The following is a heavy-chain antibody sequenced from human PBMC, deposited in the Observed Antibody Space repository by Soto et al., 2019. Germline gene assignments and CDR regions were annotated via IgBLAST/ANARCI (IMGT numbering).Heavy chain of an antibody. V-gene: IGHV4-59*08. CDR2: IYYSGAT. CDR1: GGSISSYY. J-gene: IGHJ4*02. CDR3: ARRYGDCFDY. Sequence: PSETLNLTCAASGGSISSYYWSWIRQPPGKGLEWIGVIYYSGATNYKPSLKSRFTISVDTSKNQFSLKLSSVTAADTAVYYCARRYGDCFDYWGQATLVTVS. D-gene: IGHD4-17*01.